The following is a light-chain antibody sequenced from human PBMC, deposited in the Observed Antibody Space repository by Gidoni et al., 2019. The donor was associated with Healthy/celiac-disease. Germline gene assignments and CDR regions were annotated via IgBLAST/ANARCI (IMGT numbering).Light chain of an antibody. CDR2: QDS. CDR1: KLGDNY. Sequence: SYELTQPPSVSVSPGQTASITCSGDKLGDNYACWYQQKPGQSPVLVIYQDSQRPSGIPERFSGSNSGNTATLTISGTQAMDEADYYCQAWDSNRGVFGGGTKLTVL. V-gene: IGLV3-1*01. J-gene: IGLJ2*01. CDR3: QAWDSNRGV.